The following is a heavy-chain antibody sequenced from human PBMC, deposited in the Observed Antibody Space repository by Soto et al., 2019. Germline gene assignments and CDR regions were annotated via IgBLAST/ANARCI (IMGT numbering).Heavy chain of an antibody. J-gene: IGHJ4*02. CDR3: ASIAAPGTTHFDF. V-gene: IGHV4-39*01. CDR1: GGSLGSSSYY. CDR2: IYYSGNT. Sequence: TLSLTCTVSGGSLGSSSYYWGWIRQSPGKGLEWIGNIYYSGNTFYNPSLKSRVTISVDTSKNQFYLHLSSVTAADTAIFYCASIAAPGTTHFDFWGQGTLVTVSS. D-gene: IGHD6-13*01.